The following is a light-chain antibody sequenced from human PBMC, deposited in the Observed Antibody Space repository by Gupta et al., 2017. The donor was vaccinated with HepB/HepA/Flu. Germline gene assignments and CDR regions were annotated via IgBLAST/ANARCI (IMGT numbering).Light chain of an antibody. CDR2: AAS. J-gene: IGKJ4*01. V-gene: IGKV1-39*01. CDR1: QSISSY. CDR3: QQSYTDPLT. Sequence: DIQLTPSPSSLSASVGDRVTITCRASQSISSYLNWYQQKPGKAPNLLIYAASSVQSGVPSRFSGSGSGTDFALTISSLQPEDFATYYCQQSYTDPLTFGGGTKVEIK.